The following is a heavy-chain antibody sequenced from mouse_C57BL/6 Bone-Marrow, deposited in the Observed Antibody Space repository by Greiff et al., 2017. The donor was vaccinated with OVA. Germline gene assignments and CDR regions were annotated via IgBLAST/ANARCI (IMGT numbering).Heavy chain of an antibody. J-gene: IGHJ2*01. Sequence: QVQLKESGAELVKPGASVKMSCKASGYTFTSYWITWVKQRPGQGLEWIGDIYPGSGSTNYNEKFKSKATLTVDTSSSTAYMQLSSLTSEDSAVYYCARRDYYGSSYVDYWGQGTTLTVSS. CDR3: ARRDYYGSSYVDY. CDR1: GYTFTSYW. D-gene: IGHD1-1*01. CDR2: IYPGSGST. V-gene: IGHV1-55*01.